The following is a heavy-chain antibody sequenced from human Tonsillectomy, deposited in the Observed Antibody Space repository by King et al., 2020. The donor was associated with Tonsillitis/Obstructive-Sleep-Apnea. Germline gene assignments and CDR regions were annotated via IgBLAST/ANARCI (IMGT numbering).Heavy chain of an antibody. CDR2: VSGSATST. Sequence: VQLVESGGDLVQPGGSLRLSCAASGFTFSNYAMSWVRQAPGKGLEWVSAVSGSATSTYYADSVKGRFTISRDNSKNTLHLQMNSLRAEDTAVYYCTKDQVYSRSPYYYYYMDVWGKGTTVTVS. J-gene: IGHJ6*03. CDR1: GFTFSNYA. V-gene: IGHV3-23*04. CDR3: TKDQVYSRSPYYYYYMDV. D-gene: IGHD6-6*01.